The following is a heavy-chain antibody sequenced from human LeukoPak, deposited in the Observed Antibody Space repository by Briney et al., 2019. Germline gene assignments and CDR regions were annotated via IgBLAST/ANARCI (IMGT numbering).Heavy chain of an antibody. CDR3: AREATWGQWYFDH. Sequence: GGSLRLSCVASAFTFHDHGMDWVRQAPGKGLEWVAVIAADGGVKHYADSVKGRFTLSRDNSKNTLFLQMNRLTVEDTAVYYCAREATWGQWYFDHWGQGTPVTVSS. CDR2: IAADGGVK. J-gene: IGHJ4*02. V-gene: IGHV3-30*03. CDR1: AFTFHDHG. D-gene: IGHD6-19*01.